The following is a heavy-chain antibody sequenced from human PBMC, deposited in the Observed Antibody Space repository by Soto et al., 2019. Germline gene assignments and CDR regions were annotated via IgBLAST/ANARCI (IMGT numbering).Heavy chain of an antibody. CDR1: GYSFTSNW. CDR2: IYPHSSDT. V-gene: IGHV5-51*01. J-gene: IGHJ4*02. CDR3: ARQSIELAGIFDS. Sequence: PGESLKISCKTSGYSFTSNWIGWVRQMPGKGLEWMGIIYPHSSDTKYSPSFEGQVTISTDKSITTAYLQWNSLKATDTAIYYCARQSIELAGIFDSWGQGTLVTVSS. D-gene: IGHD6-19*01.